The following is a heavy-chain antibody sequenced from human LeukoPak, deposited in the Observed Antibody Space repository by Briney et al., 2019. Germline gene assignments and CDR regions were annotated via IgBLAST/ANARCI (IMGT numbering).Heavy chain of an antibody. Sequence: SETLSLTCSVSGGPITEYYWSWIRQPPGKGLEWIGYIYHSGSTNYSPSLKSRVTMSVDASRNQFSLKLVSVTAADTAVYYCARDRGSTGYYYLDSWGQGILVTVSS. J-gene: IGHJ4*02. D-gene: IGHD6-19*01. CDR1: GGPITEYY. CDR3: ARDRGSTGYYYLDS. CDR2: IYHSGST. V-gene: IGHV4-59*01.